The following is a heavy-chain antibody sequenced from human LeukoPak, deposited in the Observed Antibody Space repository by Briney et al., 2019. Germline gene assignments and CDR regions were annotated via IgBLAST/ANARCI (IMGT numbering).Heavy chain of an antibody. CDR1: GFTFSSYS. CDR2: ISSSSSYI. J-gene: IGHJ5*02. V-gene: IGHV3-21*01. CDR3: ARGHSSGYYSNWFDP. D-gene: IGHD3-22*01. Sequence: GGSLRLSCAASGFTFSSYSMNWVRQAPGKGLEWVSSISSSSSYIYYADSVKGRFTISRDNAKNSLYLQMNSLRAEDTAVYYCARGHSSGYYSNWFDPWGQGTLVTVSS.